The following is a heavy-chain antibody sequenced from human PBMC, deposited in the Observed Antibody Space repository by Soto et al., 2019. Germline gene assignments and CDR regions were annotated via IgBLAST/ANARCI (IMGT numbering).Heavy chain of an antibody. J-gene: IGHJ5*02. V-gene: IGHV4-34*01. Sequence: SETLSLTCAVYGGSFSGYYWSWIRQPPGKGLEWIGEINHSGSTNYNPSLKSRVTISVDTSKNQFSLKLSSVTAADTAVYYCARHGSSWGQGTLVTVSS. CDR2: INHSGST. CDR1: GGSFSGYY. CDR3: ARHGSS.